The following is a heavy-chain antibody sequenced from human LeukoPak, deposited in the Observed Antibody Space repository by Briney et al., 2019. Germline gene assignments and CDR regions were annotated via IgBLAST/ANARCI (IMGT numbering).Heavy chain of an antibody. CDR2: ISSSGSST. V-gene: IGHV3-23*01. D-gene: IGHD4-17*01. J-gene: IGHJ4*02. Sequence: QPEGSLRLSCAASGFTFNNYAMSSVRQAPGKGLEWVSAISSSGSSTYYADSVKGRFTISRDNSKNTLYLQMNSLRAEDTAAYYCARGAYGDYDYWGQGTLVTVSS. CDR1: GFTFNNYA. CDR3: ARGAYGDYDY.